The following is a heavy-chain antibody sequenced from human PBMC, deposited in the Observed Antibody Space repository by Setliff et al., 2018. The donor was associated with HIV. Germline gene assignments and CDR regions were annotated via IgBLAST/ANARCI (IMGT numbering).Heavy chain of an antibody. CDR1: GGTFSSYA. CDR3: ARDDYSNYDYYYYGMDV. D-gene: IGHD4-4*01. V-gene: IGHV1-69*05. CDR2: IIPIFGTA. Sequence: ASVKVSCKASGGTFSSYAISWVRQAPGQGLEWMGGIIPIFGTANYAQKFQGRVTITTDESTSTAYMELSSLRSEDTAVYYCARDDYSNYDYYYYGMDVWGQGTKVTVSS. J-gene: IGHJ6*02.